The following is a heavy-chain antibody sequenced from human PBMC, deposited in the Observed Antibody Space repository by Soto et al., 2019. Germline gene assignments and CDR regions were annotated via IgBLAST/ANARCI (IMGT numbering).Heavy chain of an antibody. Sequence: EVQLVQSGGGLVQPGGSLRLSCVGSGFTFTDFYMNWVRQAPGKGLAWVANIRPDGTETNYVESVRGRFTTSRDNAKNSLFLQMNSLGADDTALYYSAGWGGHDYNYWGQGILVTVSS. D-gene: IGHD4-4*01. CDR1: GFTFTDFY. CDR3: AGWGGHDYNY. V-gene: IGHV3-7*03. CDR2: IRPDGTET. J-gene: IGHJ4*02.